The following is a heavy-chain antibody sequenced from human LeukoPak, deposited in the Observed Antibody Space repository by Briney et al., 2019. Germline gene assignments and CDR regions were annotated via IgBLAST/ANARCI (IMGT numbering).Heavy chain of an antibody. CDR3: ARGEGAWIQLWPDAFDI. CDR2: ISSSSYI. D-gene: IGHD5-18*01. V-gene: IGHV3-21*01. CDR1: GFTFSSYS. J-gene: IGHJ3*02. Sequence: GGSLRLSCAASGFTFSSYSMNWVRQAPGKGLEWVSSISSSSYIYYADSVKGRFTISRDNAKNSLYLQMNSLRDEDTAVYYCARGEGAWIQLWPDAFDIWGQGTMVTVSS.